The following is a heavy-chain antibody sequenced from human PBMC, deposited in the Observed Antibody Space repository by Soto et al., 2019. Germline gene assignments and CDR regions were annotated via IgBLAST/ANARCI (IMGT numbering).Heavy chain of an antibody. CDR2: ISGAGGST. J-gene: IGHJ6*03. CDR1: GFTFINYA. V-gene: IGHV3-23*01. D-gene: IGHD5-12*01. CDR3: AKGSGYDYTYYYHCYMDV. Sequence: GGSLRLSCATSGFTFINYAMSWVRQAPGKGLEWVSSISGAGGSTYYADSVKGRFTISRDNSKNTLYLQVNSLRADDTAVYYCAKGSGYDYTYYYHCYMDVWGKGTTVTVSS.